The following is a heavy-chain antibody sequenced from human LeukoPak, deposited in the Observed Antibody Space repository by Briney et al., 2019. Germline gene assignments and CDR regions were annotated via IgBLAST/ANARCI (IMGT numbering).Heavy chain of an antibody. Sequence: GGSLRLSCAASGLTFSSYWMNWVRQAPGKGLVFFSLINIDAITTSSASSFKGPFTISTYNAKNTLYLQMNSLRAEDTALYYCVRVASFDIWGQGTMVTVSS. CDR3: VRVASFDI. J-gene: IGHJ3*02. CDR2: INIDAITT. V-gene: IGHV3-74*01. CDR1: GLTFSSYW.